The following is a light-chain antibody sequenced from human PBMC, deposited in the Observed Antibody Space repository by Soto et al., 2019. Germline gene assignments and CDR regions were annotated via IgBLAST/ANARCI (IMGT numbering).Light chain of an antibody. J-gene: IGLJ3*02. V-gene: IGLV1-40*01. CDR3: QSYDNSLSAWV. CDR2: DNS. Sequence: QSVLTQPPSVSGAPGQRVTISCTGSSSNIGAGWPVHWYQQLPGTAPKLLIYDNSDRPSGVPDRFSGSKSDTSASLAITGLQAEDEADYYCQSYDNSLSAWVFGGGTKLTVL. CDR1: SSNIGAGWP.